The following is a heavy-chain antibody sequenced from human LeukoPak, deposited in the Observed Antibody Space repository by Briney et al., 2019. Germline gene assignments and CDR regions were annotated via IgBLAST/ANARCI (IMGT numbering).Heavy chain of an antibody. CDR2: ITWNSDTI. CDR1: GFSFDQYA. Sequence: GGSLRLSCEASGFSFDQYAIHCLRQAPRKSLQWISGITWNSDTIGYADSVKGRFTISRDNAKNYLYLPMYSLRTHDRALYYCAKIPYPQNYYYMDVGGKGTTVTVSS. J-gene: IGHJ6*03. CDR3: AKIPYPQNYYYMDV. D-gene: IGHD3-16*01. V-gene: IGHV3-9*01.